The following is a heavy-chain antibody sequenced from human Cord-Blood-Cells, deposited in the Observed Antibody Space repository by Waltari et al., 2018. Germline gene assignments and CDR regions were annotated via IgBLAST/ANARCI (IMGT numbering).Heavy chain of an antibody. D-gene: IGHD3-22*01. CDR2: INPSGGST. Sequence: QVQLVQSGAEVKKPGASVKVSCKASGYTFTSYYMHWVRQAPGQGLEWMGRINPSGGSTSYEQKVQGRVTMTRDTSTSTVYMERSSLRSEDTAVYYCARVGDYDSSGYYAFDIWGQGTMVTVSS. CDR1: GYTFTSYY. J-gene: IGHJ3*02. V-gene: IGHV1-46*01. CDR3: ARVGDYDSSGYYAFDI.